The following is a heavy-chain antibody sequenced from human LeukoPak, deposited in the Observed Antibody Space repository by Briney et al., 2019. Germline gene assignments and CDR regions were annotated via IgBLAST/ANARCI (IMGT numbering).Heavy chain of an antibody. J-gene: IGHJ4*02. Sequence: ASVKVSCKVSGYILTELLMHWVRQAPGKGLEWMGGFGPEDGETIYAQKFQGRVTMTEDTSTDTAYMELSSLRPEDTAVYYTTWQGSMETMVRDSWGQGTLVTVSS. CDR2: FGPEDGET. CDR3: TWQGSMETMVRDS. V-gene: IGHV1-24*01. D-gene: IGHD3-10*01. CDR1: GYILTELL.